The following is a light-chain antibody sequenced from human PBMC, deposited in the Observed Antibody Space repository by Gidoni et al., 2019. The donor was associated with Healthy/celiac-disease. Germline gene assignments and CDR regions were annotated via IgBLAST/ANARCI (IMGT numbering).Light chain of an antibody. J-gene: IGKJ4*01. CDR1: QSIGIY. CDR2: DAS. CDR3: QQRSSWPFT. Sequence: EIVLTQTPASLSLSPGERVTLSCRASQSIGIYLGWYQQKPGQAPRRLMYDASNRATGIPDRFSGSGSGTDCTLTISSLEPEDFAIYSCQQRSSWPFTFGGGSKVEIK. V-gene: IGKV3-11*01.